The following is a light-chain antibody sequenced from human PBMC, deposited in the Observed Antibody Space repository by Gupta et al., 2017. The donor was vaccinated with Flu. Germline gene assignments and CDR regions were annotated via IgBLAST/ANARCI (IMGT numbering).Light chain of an antibody. V-gene: IGLV7-43*01. J-gene: IGLJ3*02. CDR1: TGGVTRGSY. Sequence: QTVVTQEPSLTVSPGGTVTLTCASSTGGVTRGSYPNWFQQKPRPAPLVLFYSTTNTHSWTPALFCGSLLGTTAVTTLSGVQPEDDDYYYCPLYNGGALVFGGGTKLTVL. CDR3: PLYNGGALV. CDR2: STT.